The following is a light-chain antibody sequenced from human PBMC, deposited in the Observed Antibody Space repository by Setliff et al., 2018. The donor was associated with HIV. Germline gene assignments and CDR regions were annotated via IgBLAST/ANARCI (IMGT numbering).Light chain of an antibody. CDR3: CSYTSSLTYV. CDR2: DVT. CDR1: SSDVGSYNF. Sequence: QSVLTRPASVSGSPGQSITLSCTGTSSDVGSYNFVSWYQQHPGRAPKLMIYDVTKRPSGVSDRFPGSKSGNTASLTISGLQTEDEADYYCCSYTSSLTYVFGTGTKVTVL. V-gene: IGLV2-14*03. J-gene: IGLJ1*01.